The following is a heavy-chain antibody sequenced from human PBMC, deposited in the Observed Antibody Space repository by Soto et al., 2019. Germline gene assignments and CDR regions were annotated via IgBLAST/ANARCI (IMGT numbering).Heavy chain of an antibody. CDR1: AFSFSSYT. V-gene: IGHV3-23*01. D-gene: IGHD3-9*01. Sequence: GGSLRLSCAASAFSFSSYTMSWVRQAPGKGLEWVTAINSGGDTTYADSVKGRFTISRDNSKNTLYLQMSSLRAEDTAVYYCVRVFDTYYFDLWGQGKMITVSS. CDR3: VRVFDTYYFDL. CDR2: INSGGDT. J-gene: IGHJ4*02.